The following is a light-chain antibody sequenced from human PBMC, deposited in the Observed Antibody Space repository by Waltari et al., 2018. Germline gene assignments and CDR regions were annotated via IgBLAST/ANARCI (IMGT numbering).Light chain of an antibody. CDR1: QSVYNY. CDR3: QQRSHWPRT. J-gene: IGKJ3*01. CDR2: DSS. Sequence: DIVLTQSPATLSLSPGERATLPCRASQSVYNYLAWYQQKPGQAPRLLIYDSSNRATGIPARFSGSGSGTDFTLTISGLEPEDFAVYYCQQRSHWPRTFGPGTKVDIK. V-gene: IGKV3-11*01.